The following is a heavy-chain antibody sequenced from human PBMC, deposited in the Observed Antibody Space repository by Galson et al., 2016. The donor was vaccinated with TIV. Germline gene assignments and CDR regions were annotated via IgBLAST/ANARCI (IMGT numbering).Heavy chain of an antibody. J-gene: IGHJ4*02. Sequence: SLRLSCAASGFTFNKYAMSWVRQAPGKGLDWVSAISSIGTTTYYADSGKGRFIISRDNSKNTVHLQMNSLRAEDTAVYYCATVGVTTGFEYWGQGTLVTVSS. CDR3: ATVGVTTGFEY. CDR1: GFTFNKYA. V-gene: IGHV3-23*01. CDR2: ISSIGTTT. D-gene: IGHD1-14*01.